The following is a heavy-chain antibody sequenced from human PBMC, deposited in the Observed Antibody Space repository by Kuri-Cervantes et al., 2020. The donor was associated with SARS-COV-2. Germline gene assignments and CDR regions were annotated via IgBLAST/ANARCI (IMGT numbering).Heavy chain of an antibody. CDR1: GFIFRNYV. CDR3: VGDESNVVQRGF. D-gene: IGHD2-21*01. Sequence: GGSLRLSCSASGFIFRNYVMYWVRQAPGKGLEYVSSIRNYGGSQYYGDSVKGRFTISRDNSKNTLYLQMDSLRVEDTAVYYCVGDESNVVQRGFGGQGSLVTVSS. V-gene: IGHV3-64D*08. J-gene: IGHJ4*02. CDR2: IRNYGGSQ.